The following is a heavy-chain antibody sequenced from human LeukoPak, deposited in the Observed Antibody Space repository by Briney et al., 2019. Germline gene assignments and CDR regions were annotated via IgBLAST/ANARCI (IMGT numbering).Heavy chain of an antibody. Sequence: GGSLRLSCAASGFTFSSYAMHWVRQAPGKGLEYVSAISSNGGSTYYANSVKGRFTISRDNSKNTLYLQMGSLRAEDMAVHYCARTTVVKAFDYWGQGTLVTVSS. D-gene: IGHD4-23*01. CDR1: GFTFSSYA. J-gene: IGHJ4*02. CDR3: ARTTVVKAFDY. CDR2: ISSNGGST. V-gene: IGHV3-64*01.